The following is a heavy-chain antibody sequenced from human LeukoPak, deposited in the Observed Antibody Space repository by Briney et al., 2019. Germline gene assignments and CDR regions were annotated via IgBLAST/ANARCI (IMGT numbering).Heavy chain of an antibody. Sequence: GGSLRLSCAASGFTFGDYWMGWVRQAPGKGLEWVASIKEDGSDRYYVDSVKGRFTISRDNAKNSLFLQLNSLRVEDTAVYSCARDTFRFYDSWGQGTLVTVSS. CDR3: ARDTFRFYDS. CDR2: IKEDGSDR. CDR1: GFTFGDYW. J-gene: IGHJ4*02. V-gene: IGHV3-7*01.